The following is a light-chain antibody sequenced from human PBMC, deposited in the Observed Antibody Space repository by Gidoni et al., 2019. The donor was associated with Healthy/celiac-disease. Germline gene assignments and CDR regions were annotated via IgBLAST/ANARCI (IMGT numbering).Light chain of an antibody. CDR1: SSDVGGYNY. Sequence: QSALTQPASVSGSPGHSITISCTGTSSDVGGYNYVSWYQQHPGKAPKLMIYEDSNRPSGVSNRFSGSKSGNTASLTISGLQAEDEADYYCSSYTSSSTLVFGGGTKLTVL. V-gene: IGLV2-14*01. J-gene: IGLJ2*01. CDR2: EDS. CDR3: SSYTSSSTLV.